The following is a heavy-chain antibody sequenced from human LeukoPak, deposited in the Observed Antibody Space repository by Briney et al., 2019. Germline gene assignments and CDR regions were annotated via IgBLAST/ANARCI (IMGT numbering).Heavy chain of an antibody. D-gene: IGHD2-2*01. V-gene: IGHV3-30-3*01. J-gene: IGHJ4*02. CDR3: TIESGYSCSSTSCYYFDY. CDR1: GFTFSSYA. Sequence: PGRSLRLSCAASGFTFSSYAMHWVRQAPGKGLEWVAVISYDGSNKYYADSVKGRFTISRDNSKNTLNLQMNSLRAEDTAVYYCTIESGYSCSSTSCYYFDYWGQGTLVTVSS. CDR2: ISYDGSNK.